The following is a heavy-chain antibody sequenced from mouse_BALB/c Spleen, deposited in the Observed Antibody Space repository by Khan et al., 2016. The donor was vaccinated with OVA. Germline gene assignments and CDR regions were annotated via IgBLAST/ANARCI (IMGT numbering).Heavy chain of an antibody. CDR3: ARDRIDY. CDR2: INPTSGYT. J-gene: IGHJ2*01. CDR1: GYTFTTYW. Sequence: QVQLQQSGAELAKPGASVKMSCKASGYTFTTYWMHWVKQRPGQGLEWIGYINPTSGYTDYHEKFKDRATLSADKSSSTAYIQLSSLTSEDSAVYYCARDRIDYWGQGTTLTVSS. V-gene: IGHV1-7*01.